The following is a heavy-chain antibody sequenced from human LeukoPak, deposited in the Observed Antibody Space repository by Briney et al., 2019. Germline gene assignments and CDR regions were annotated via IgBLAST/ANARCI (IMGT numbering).Heavy chain of an antibody. D-gene: IGHD2-21*02. CDR3: ARGYCGGDCYFFDY. CDR1: GYTFTGYY. Sequence: ASVKVSCMASGYTFTGYYMHWVRQAPGQGLEWMGWINPNSGGTNYAQKFQGRVTMTRDTSISTAYMELSRLRSDDTAVYYCARGYCGGDCYFFDYWGQGTLVTVSS. CDR2: INPNSGGT. J-gene: IGHJ4*02. V-gene: IGHV1-2*02.